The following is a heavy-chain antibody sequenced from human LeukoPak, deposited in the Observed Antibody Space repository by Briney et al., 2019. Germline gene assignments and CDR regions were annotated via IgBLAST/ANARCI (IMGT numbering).Heavy chain of an antibody. Sequence: SVKVSCKASGGTFSSYAISWVRQAPGQGLEWMGRIIPILGIANYAQKFQGRVTITADKSTSTAYMELSSLRSEDTAVYYCASEAPYYYYGMDVWGQGTTVTVSS. J-gene: IGHJ6*02. CDR2: IIPILGIA. CDR1: GGTFSSYA. CDR3: ASEAPYYYYGMDV. V-gene: IGHV1-69*04.